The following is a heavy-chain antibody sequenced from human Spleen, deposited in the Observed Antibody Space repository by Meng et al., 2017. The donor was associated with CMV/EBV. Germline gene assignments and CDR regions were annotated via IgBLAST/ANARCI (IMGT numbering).Heavy chain of an antibody. J-gene: IGHJ5*02. CDR3: ARVGATRGYWFDP. CDR2: IDWDDDK. Sequence: SGPTLVKPTQTLTLTCTFSGFSLSTSGMRVNWIRQPPGQALEWLARIDWDDDKFYSRSLKTRLTISKDTSKNQVVLTMTNMDPVDTATYYCARVGATRGYWFDPWGQGTLVTVSS. CDR1: GFSLSTSGMR. V-gene: IGHV2-70D*14. D-gene: IGHD1-26*01.